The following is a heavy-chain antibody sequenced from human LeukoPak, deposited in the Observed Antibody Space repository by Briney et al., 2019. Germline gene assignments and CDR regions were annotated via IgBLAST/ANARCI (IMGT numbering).Heavy chain of an antibody. CDR2: INHSGST. V-gene: IGHV4-34*01. J-gene: IGHJ4*02. CDR1: GGSFSGYY. CDR3: ARGHVAAAPDY. Sequence: PSETLSLTCAVYGGSFSGYYWSWIRQPPGKGLEWIGEINHSGSTNYNPSLKSRVTISVDTSKNQFSLKLSSVTAAETAVYYCARGHVAAAPDYWGQGTLVTVSS. D-gene: IGHD6-13*01.